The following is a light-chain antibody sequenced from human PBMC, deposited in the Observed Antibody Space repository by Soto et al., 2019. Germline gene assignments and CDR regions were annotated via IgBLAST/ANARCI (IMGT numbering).Light chain of an antibody. CDR3: QKANSFPLT. Sequence: DIQMTQSPSSVSASVGDRVSITCRAIQCISSWLAWYQQKPGRAPKLLVYTVSSLRSGVTSRVSGTGSGTDFTLTISSLQPEDVATYYCQKANSFPLTFGGGTKVEIK. V-gene: IGKV1-12*01. CDR1: QCISSW. CDR2: TVS. J-gene: IGKJ4*01.